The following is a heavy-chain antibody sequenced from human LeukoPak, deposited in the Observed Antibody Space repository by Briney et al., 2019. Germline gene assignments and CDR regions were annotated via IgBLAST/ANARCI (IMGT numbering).Heavy chain of an antibody. D-gene: IGHD3-10*01. Sequence: GGSPRLSCAASGFAFSDHHMDWVRQAPGKGLEWVGRTRSKASSYTTNYAASVKGRFTISRDDPKNSLYLHMNNLITEDTAVYYCVLLLRGVPYWGQGTLVTVSS. V-gene: IGHV3-72*01. CDR2: TRSKASSYTT. CDR1: GFAFSDHH. CDR3: VLLLRGVPY. J-gene: IGHJ4*02.